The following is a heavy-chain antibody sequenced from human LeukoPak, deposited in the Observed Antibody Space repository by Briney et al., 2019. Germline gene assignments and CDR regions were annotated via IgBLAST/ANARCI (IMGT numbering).Heavy chain of an antibody. CDR1: GFTFSSYA. V-gene: IGHV3-23*01. J-gene: IGHJ4*02. CDR3: AKVNYFDFWSGYSEL. D-gene: IGHD3-3*01. Sequence: GGSLRLSCAASGFTFSSYAVSWVRQAPGKGLEWVSAISGSGGSTYYADSVKGRFTISRDNSKNTLSLQMNSLRAEDTAVYYCAKVNYFDFWSGYSELWGQGTLVTVSS. CDR2: ISGSGGST.